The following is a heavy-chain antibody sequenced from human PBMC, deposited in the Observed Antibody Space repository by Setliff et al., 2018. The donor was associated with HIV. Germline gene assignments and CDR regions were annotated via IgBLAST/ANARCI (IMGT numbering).Heavy chain of an antibody. CDR2: IIPIFGTA. D-gene: IGHD3-10*01. CDR1: GYMFIAYG. V-gene: IGHV1-69*05. Sequence: GPPVKVSCKTSGYMFIAYGMSWVRQAPGQGLEWMGGIIPIFGTANYAQKFQGRVTITTDESTSTAYMELSSLRSEDTAVYYCARDSGMATIGGGFIWGQGTLVTVSS. CDR3: ARDSGMATIGGGFI. J-gene: IGHJ4*02.